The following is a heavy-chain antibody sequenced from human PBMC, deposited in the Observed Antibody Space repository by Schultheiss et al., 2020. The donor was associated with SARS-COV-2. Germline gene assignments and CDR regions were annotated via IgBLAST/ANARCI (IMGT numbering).Heavy chain of an antibody. CDR2: INPNSGGT. CDR1: GYTFTSYA. V-gene: IGHV1-2*02. CDR3: ARAPTPAKGYGMDV. J-gene: IGHJ6*02. Sequence: ASVKVSCKASGYTFTSYAMNWVRQAPGQGLEWMGWINPNSGGTNYAQKFQGRVTITRDTSASTAYMELSRLRSDDTAVYYCARAPTPAKGYGMDVWGQGTTVTVSS.